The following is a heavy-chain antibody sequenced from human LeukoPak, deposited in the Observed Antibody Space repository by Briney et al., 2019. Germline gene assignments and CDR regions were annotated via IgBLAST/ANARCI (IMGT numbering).Heavy chain of an antibody. CDR2: IKSDWSST. V-gene: IGHV3-74*01. Sequence: GGSLRLSCAASGFIFSSYWMHWVRQAPGKGLVWVSRIKSDWSSTSYADSVKGRFTISRDNAKNTLYLQMNSLRAEDTAVYYCARGGAVAGTGDYWGQGTLVTVSS. D-gene: IGHD6-19*01. J-gene: IGHJ4*02. CDR1: GFIFSSYW. CDR3: ARGGAVAGTGDY.